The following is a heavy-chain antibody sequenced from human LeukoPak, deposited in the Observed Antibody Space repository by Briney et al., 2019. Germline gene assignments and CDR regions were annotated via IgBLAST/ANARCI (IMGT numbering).Heavy chain of an antibody. CDR1: GFTFSSYA. J-gene: IGHJ4*02. D-gene: IGHD6-13*01. V-gene: IGHV3-23*01. CDR3: AKDSPGYSSNWPRIFDY. Sequence: GGSLRLSCAASGFTFSSYAMSWVRQAPGKGLEWVSAISGSGGSTYYADSVKGRFTISRDNSKNTLYLQMNSLRAEDTAVYYCAKDSPGYSSNWPRIFDYWGQGTLVTVSS. CDR2: ISGSGGST.